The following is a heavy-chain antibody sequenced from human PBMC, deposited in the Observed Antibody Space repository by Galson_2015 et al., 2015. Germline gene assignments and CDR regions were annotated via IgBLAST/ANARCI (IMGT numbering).Heavy chain of an antibody. Sequence: LEWMGWMNPNSGNTGYAQKFQGRVTMTRNTSISTAYMELSSLRSEDTAVYYCARGYYDILTGYSYFDYWGQGTLVTVSS. V-gene: IGHV1-8*01. CDR3: ARGYYDILTGYSYFDY. J-gene: IGHJ4*02. CDR2: MNPNSGNT. D-gene: IGHD3-9*01.